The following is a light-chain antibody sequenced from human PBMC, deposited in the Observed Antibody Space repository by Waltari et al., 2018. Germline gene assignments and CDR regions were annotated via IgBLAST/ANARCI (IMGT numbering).Light chain of an antibody. CDR1: ERFVNL. V-gene: IGKV1-5*03. CDR2: KTF. CDR3: QQYSSSSMFS. J-gene: IGKJ2*03. Sequence: RARERFVNLLGWFKQKTRNPPNLLIYKTFTLERGVPSRFSGCGSGTEFTLTITSLQPDDFATYYCQQYSSSSMFSFGQGTKLEVK.